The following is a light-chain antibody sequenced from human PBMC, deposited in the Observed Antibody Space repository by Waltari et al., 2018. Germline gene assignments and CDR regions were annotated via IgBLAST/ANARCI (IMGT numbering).Light chain of an antibody. J-gene: IGKJ2*01. CDR2: GAS. CDR1: HTFDSTF. CDR3: QHYESPYT. Sequence: EMVLTQSPDTLALSPGERATLSCRASHTFDSTFLAWYQQKPGQAPRLLIHGASSRAADFPDRFSCGGSWTDFTLTSSRLEPEDFAVYYCQHYESPYTFGPGTKLEIK. V-gene: IGKV3-20*01.